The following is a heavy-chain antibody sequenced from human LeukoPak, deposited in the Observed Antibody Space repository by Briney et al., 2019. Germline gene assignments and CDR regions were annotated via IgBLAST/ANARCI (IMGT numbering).Heavy chain of an antibody. Sequence: GGSLRLSCAASGFSFNIYAMHWVRQAPGKGLEWVAYIGRSGDRTTKYADSVKGRFTISRDNAENSLFLQMNSLRAEDTAVYYCAVPPLSGTGSSRPLAGVDVWGQGTTVTVSS. V-gene: IGHV3-48*04. D-gene: IGHD3-10*01. CDR2: IGRSGDRTT. CDR1: GFSFNIYA. J-gene: IGHJ6*02. CDR3: AVPPLSGTGSSRPLAGVDV.